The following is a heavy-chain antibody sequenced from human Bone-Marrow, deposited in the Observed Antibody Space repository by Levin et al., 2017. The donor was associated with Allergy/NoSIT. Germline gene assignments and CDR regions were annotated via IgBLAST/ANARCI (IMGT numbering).Heavy chain of an antibody. CDR2: ININTGAT. CDR1: GYTFTAYH. CDR3: ARLSVYSGSRDYHYGLDV. J-gene: IGHJ6*02. D-gene: IGHD5-12*01. Sequence: ASVKVSCQTSGYTFTAYHLHWVRQAPGQGLEWMGWININTGATNIAQQFQGRVTMTRDTSLTTAHMELSVLTSDDTATYYCARLSVYSGSRDYHYGLDVWGQGTPVTVSS. V-gene: IGHV1-2*02.